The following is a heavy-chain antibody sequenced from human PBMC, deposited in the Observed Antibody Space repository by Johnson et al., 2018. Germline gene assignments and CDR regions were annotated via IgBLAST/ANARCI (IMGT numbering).Heavy chain of an antibody. V-gene: IGHV1-69*12. Sequence: QVQLVQSGAEVKTPGSSVKVSCKASGGTFSSYAISWVRQAPGQGLEWMGGIIPIFGTANDAQNVQGRVTITADESTSTAYMALSSLRSEDTAVYYCARRITMVRGVVYYYYGMDVWGQGTTVTVSS. CDR1: GGTFSSYA. CDR3: ARRITMVRGVVYYYYGMDV. CDR2: IIPIFGTA. J-gene: IGHJ6*02. D-gene: IGHD3-10*01.